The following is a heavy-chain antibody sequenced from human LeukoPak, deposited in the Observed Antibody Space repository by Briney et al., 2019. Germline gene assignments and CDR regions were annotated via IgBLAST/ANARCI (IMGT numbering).Heavy chain of an antibody. CDR3: ARERGRSGWYGDAFDI. CDR2: IGTGGNT. Sequence: PGGSLRLSCAASGFTFSSYDFHWVRQGTGKGLEWVSSIGTGGNTYYLASVKGRFTISRDNAKNSLYLQMNSLRAEDTAVYYCARERGRSGWYGDAFDIWGQGTMVTVSS. J-gene: IGHJ3*02. CDR1: GFTFSSYD. V-gene: IGHV3-13*01. D-gene: IGHD6-19*01.